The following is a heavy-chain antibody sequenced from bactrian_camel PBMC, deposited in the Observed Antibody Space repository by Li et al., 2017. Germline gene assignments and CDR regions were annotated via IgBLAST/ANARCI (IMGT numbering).Heavy chain of an antibody. CDR3: TKDDGGSGYKY. J-gene: IGHJ4*01. V-gene: IGHV3S1*01. CDR1: GSTSC. CDR2: INSGGGST. Sequence: HVQLVESGGGLVQPGASLRLSCAASGSTSCMGWFRQGAGKGLEWVSAINSGGGSTYYADSVKSRFTISRDNAKNTVYLQLNSLKSEDMAMYYCTKDDGGSGYKYWGQGTQVTVS. D-gene: IGHD6*01.